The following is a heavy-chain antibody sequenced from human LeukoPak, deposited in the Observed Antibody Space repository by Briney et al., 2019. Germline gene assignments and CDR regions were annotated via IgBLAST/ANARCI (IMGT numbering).Heavy chain of an antibody. CDR1: GGTFSSYA. CDR3: ARDLGDVVVTAIPLNWFDL. J-gene: IGHJ5*02. Sequence: SVTVSCKASGGTFSSYAISWVRQAPGQGLEWMGRIIPILGIANYAQKFQGRVTITADKSTSTAYMELSSLRSEDTAVYYCARDLGDVVVTAIPLNWFDLWGQGTLVTVSS. CDR2: IIPILGIA. V-gene: IGHV1-69*04. D-gene: IGHD2-21*02.